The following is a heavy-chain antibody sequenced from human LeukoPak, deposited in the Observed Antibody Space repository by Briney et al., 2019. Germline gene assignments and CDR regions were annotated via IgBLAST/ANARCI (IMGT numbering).Heavy chain of an antibody. CDR3: AREGHIWFGDLRNV. CDR1: GGSISSYY. V-gene: IGHV4-59*01. J-gene: IGHJ6*04. Sequence: SETLSLTCTVSGGSISSYYWSWLRQPPGKGLEWIGYIYYSGGTSYNPSLKSRVTISLDTSKNQFSLGLSSVTAAGTAVYFCAREGHIWFGDLRNVWGEGTTVTVSS. CDR2: IYYSGGT. D-gene: IGHD3-10*01.